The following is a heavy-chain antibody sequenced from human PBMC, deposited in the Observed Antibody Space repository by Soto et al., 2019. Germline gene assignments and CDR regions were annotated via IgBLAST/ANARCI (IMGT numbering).Heavy chain of an antibody. CDR3: ARGITMVRGVIITNPYYYYYYYMAV. CDR2: IYYSGST. CDR1: GGSISSYY. J-gene: IGHJ6*03. D-gene: IGHD3-10*01. Sequence: SETLSLTCTVSGGSISSYYWSWIRQPPGKGLEWIGYIYYSGSTNYNPSLKSRVTISVDTSKNQFSLKLSSVTAADTAVYYCARGITMVRGVIITNPYYYYYYYMAVWGKGTTVTVSS. V-gene: IGHV4-59*01.